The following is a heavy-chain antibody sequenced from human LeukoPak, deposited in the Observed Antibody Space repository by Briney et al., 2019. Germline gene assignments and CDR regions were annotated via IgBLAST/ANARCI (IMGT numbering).Heavy chain of an antibody. CDR1: GGSISSGGYY. CDR3: ARGGSSWYYYYMDV. V-gene: IGHV4-30-2*01. CDR2: IYHSGST. J-gene: IGHJ6*03. Sequence: SQTLSLTCTVSGGSISSGGYYWSWIRQPPGKGLEWIGYIYHSGSTYYNPSLKSRVTISVDRSKNQFSLKLSSVTAADTAVYYCARGGSSWYYYYMDVWGKGTTVTVSS. D-gene: IGHD6-13*01.